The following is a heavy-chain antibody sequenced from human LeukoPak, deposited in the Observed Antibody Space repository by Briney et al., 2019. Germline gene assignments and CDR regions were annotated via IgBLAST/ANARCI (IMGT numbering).Heavy chain of an antibody. CDR1: GGSFSGYY. CDR3: ARGAPPYDYVWGSYRYLLDY. V-gene: IGHV4-34*01. CDR2: INHSGST. Sequence: PSETLSLTCAVYGGSFSGYYWSWIRQPPGKGLEWIGEINHSGSTNYNPSLKSRVTISVDTSKNQFSLKLSSVTAAGTAVYYCARGAPPYDYVWGSYRYLLDYWGQGTLVTVSS. D-gene: IGHD3-16*02. J-gene: IGHJ4*02.